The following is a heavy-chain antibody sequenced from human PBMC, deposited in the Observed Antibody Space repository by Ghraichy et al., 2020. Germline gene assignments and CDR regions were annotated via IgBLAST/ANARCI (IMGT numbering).Heavy chain of an antibody. J-gene: IGHJ4*01. V-gene: IGHV3-33*06. CDR3: AKDHPSKAVVAAKGGIDY. D-gene: IGHD2-15*01. Sequence: GGSLRLSCAASGFTFRSYHMHWVRQAPGKGLEWVAVVWYDGNNKYYADSVKGRFTVSRDNSKNTLFLQMDALRVEDTAMYYCAKDHPSKAVVAAKGGIDYWGHGILVTVSS. CDR1: GFTFRSYH. CDR2: VWYDGNNK.